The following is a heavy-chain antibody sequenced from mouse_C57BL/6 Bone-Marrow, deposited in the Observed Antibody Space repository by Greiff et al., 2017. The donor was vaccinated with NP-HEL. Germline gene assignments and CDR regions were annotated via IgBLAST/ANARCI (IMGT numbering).Heavy chain of an antibody. CDR2: IYWDDDK. J-gene: IGHJ1*03. CDR3: ACRYFNWYFDV. D-gene: IGHD1-1*01. V-gene: IGHV8-12*01. Sequence: QVTLKESGPGILQSSQTLSLTCSFSGFSLSTSGMGVSWIRQPSGKGLEWLAHIYWDDDKRYNPSLKSRLTISKDTSRNLVFLKITSVDTADTATYYCACRYFNWYFDVWGTGTTVTVSS. CDR1: GFSLSTSGMG.